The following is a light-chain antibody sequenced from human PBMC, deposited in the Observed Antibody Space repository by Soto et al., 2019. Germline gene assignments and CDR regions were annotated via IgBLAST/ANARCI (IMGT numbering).Light chain of an antibody. V-gene: IGKV1-39*01. CDR1: QSISSY. CDR3: QHSYSTPSFT. Sequence: DIQMTQSPSSLSASVGDRVTITCRASQSISSYLNWYQQKPGKAPKLLIYAASSLQSGVQSRFSGSGSGTDFTLTISSLQPEDFATYYCQHSYSTPSFTFGQGTRLEIK. J-gene: IGKJ5*01. CDR2: AAS.